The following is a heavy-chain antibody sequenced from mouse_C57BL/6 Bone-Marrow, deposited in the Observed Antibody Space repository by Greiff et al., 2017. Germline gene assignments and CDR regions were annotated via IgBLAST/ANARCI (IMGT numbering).Heavy chain of an antibody. J-gene: IGHJ2*01. CDR3: ARDSMVTTRFDY. CDR1: GYTFTSYW. Sequence: VQLQQPGAELVKPGASVKMSCKASGYTFTSYWITWVKQRPGQGLEWIGDIYPGSGSTNYNEKFKSKATLTVDTSSSTAYMQLSSLTSEDSAVYYCARDSMVTTRFDYWGQGTTLTVSS. CDR2: IYPGSGST. D-gene: IGHD2-2*01. V-gene: IGHV1-55*01.